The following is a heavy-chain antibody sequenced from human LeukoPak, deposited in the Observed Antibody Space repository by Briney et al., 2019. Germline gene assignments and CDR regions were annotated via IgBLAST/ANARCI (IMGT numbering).Heavy chain of an antibody. CDR2: IYISGTT. Sequence: SQTLSLTCTVSSGSISSGNYYWSWIRQPPGKGLEWIGRIYISGTTNYNSSLKSRITMSLDTSKNQLSLKLSSVTAADTAVYYCARDEAGSGYIDYWGQGTLVTVSS. CDR3: ARDEAGSGYIDY. D-gene: IGHD3-22*01. J-gene: IGHJ4*01. CDR1: SGSISSGNYY. V-gene: IGHV4-61*02.